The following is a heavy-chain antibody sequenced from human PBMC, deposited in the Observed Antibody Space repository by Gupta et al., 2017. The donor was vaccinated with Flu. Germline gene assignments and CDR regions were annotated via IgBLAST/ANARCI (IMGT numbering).Heavy chain of an antibody. Sequence: QLQLQQWGAGLLKPSATLSLTCAVYGGSFSGYYWSWIRQPPGKGLEWIGEINHSGSTNYNPSLKSRVTILVDTSKNQFSLKLSSVTAADTAVYYCARAPGRAFDYWGQGTLVTVSS. CDR3: ARAPGRAFDY. J-gene: IGHJ4*02. V-gene: IGHV4-34*01. CDR1: GGSFSGYY. CDR2: INHSGST.